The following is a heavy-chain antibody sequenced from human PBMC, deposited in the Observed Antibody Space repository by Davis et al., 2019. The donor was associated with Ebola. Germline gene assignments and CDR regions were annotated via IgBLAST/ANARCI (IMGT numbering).Heavy chain of an antibody. Sequence: MPSETLSLTCTVSGGSISSYYWSWIRQPPGKGLEWIGYIYYSGSTNYNPSLKSRVTISVDRSKNQFSLKLSSVTAADTAVYYCARERFPYGMDVWGQGTTVTVSS. J-gene: IGHJ6*02. CDR3: ARERFPYGMDV. CDR2: IYYSGST. CDR1: GGSISSYY. V-gene: IGHV4-59*12.